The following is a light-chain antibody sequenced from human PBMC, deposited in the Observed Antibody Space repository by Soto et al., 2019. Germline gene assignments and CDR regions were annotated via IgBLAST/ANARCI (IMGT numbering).Light chain of an antibody. CDR1: QSISNF. CDR2: SAS. J-gene: IGKJ1*01. CDR3: QQYNSYRT. V-gene: IGKV1-5*02. Sequence: DIQMTQSPSFLSASAGDRVTIFCRASQSISNFLHWYQQNPGKAPKLLIYSASNLESGVPPRFGASGSGTDFTLTISSLQPDDFATYYCQQYNSYRTFGQGTKVDIK.